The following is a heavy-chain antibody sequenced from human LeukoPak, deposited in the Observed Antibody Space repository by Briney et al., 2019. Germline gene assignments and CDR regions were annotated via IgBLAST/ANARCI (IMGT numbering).Heavy chain of an antibody. V-gene: IGHV3-11*01. CDR3: ARMAKQQVVDKYFPH. J-gene: IGHJ1*01. CDR1: GFTFSDYY. Sequence: PGGSLRLSCAASGFTFSDYYMSWIRQAPGKGLEWVSYISSSGSTIYYADSVKGRFTISRDNAKNSLYLQMNSLRAEDTAVYYCARMAKQQVVDKYFPHWGQGTLVTVSS. D-gene: IGHD6-13*01. CDR2: ISSSGSTI.